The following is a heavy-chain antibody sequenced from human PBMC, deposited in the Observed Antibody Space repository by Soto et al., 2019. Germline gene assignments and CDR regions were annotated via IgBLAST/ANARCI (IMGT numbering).Heavy chain of an antibody. CDR2: IYPDDSDI. J-gene: IGHJ4*03. D-gene: IGHD2-15*01. Sequence: GESLKISCKGSGYSFTRYWIYWLRQMPGKGLECVGIIYPDDSDIRYSPSFHGHVTISADRSSSTAFLQWSSLKASDTAIYYCARSLYCSGSSCYLDNWGRGTRVTVSS. CDR1: GYSFTRYW. V-gene: IGHV5-51*01. CDR3: ARSLYCSGSSCYLDN.